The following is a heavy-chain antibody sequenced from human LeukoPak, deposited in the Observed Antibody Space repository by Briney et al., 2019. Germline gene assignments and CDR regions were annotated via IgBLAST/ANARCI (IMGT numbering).Heavy chain of an antibody. Sequence: SETLSLTCAVYGGSFSGYYWSWIRQPPGKGLEWIGEINHSGSTNYNPSLKSRVTISVDTSKNQFSLKLSSATAADTAVYYCARGYSSGWYSVWFDPWGQGTLVTVSS. CDR3: ARGYSSGWYSVWFDP. D-gene: IGHD6-19*01. J-gene: IGHJ5*02. CDR1: GGSFSGYY. V-gene: IGHV4-34*01. CDR2: INHSGST.